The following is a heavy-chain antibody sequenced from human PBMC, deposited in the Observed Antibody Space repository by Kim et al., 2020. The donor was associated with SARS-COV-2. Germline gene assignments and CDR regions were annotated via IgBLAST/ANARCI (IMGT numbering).Heavy chain of an antibody. CDR2: IGTAGDT. CDR1: GFTFSSYD. CDR3: ARGRWLQSGLDY. D-gene: IGHD5-12*01. Sequence: GGSLRLSCAASGFTFSSYDMNWVRQAPGKGLEWVSAIGTAGDTDYPGYVKGRFTNSRKNAKNSLYLQMKSLRAGDTAGYYCARGRWLQSGLDYWGQGTLVTVSS. V-gene: IGHV3-13*01. J-gene: IGHJ4*02.